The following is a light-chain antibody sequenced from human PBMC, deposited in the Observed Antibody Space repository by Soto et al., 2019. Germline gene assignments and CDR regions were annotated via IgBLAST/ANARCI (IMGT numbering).Light chain of an antibody. CDR1: SSNIGAGYD. J-gene: IGLJ2*01. CDR2: GNS. CDR3: QSYDSSLSGVV. V-gene: IGLV1-40*01. Sequence: QSVLTQPPSVSGVPGQRVTISCTGSSSNIGAGYDVHWYQQLPGTAPKLLIYGNSNRPSGVPDQFSGSKSGTSASLVITGLQAEDEADYYCQSYDSSLSGVVFGGGTKVTVL.